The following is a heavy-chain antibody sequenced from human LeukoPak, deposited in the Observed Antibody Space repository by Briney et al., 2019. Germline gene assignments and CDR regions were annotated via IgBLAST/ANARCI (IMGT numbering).Heavy chain of an antibody. J-gene: IGHJ4*02. V-gene: IGHV3-66*01. CDR2: IYSGGST. Sequence: SGGSLRLSCAASGFTFSDYYMNWVRQAPGKGLEWVSVIYSGGSTYYADSVKGRLTISRDNSKNTLYLQMNSLRAEDTAVYYCARGGPAAGRFDYWGQGTLVTVSS. CDR1: GFTFSDYY. D-gene: IGHD6-13*01. CDR3: ARGGPAAGRFDY.